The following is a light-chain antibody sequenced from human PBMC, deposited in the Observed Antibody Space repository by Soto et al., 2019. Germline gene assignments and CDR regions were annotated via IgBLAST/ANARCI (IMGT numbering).Light chain of an antibody. Sequence: IVLTQSPGTLSLSPGETATLSCRASQTVSSTYLAWYQHKPGRAPRLLIDGASSRAAGIPDRFSGSGSGTDFTLTISRLEPEDLAVYSCQQYDYLGTFGQGAKVDIK. V-gene: IGKV3-20*01. CDR2: GAS. CDR3: QQYDYLGT. J-gene: IGKJ1*01. CDR1: QTVSSTY.